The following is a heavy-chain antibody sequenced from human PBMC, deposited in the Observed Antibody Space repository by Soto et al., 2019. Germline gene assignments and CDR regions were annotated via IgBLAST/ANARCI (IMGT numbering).Heavy chain of an antibody. CDR3: AKPPDSYYDILTGLLH. Sequence: GGSLRLSCAASGFTFSSYGMHWVRQAPGKGLEWVAVISYDGSNKYYADSVKGRFTISRDNSKNTLYLQMNSLRAEDTAVYYCAKPPDSYYDILTGLLHWGQGTLVTVSS. V-gene: IGHV3-30*18. CDR2: ISYDGSNK. J-gene: IGHJ4*02. CDR1: GFTFSSYG. D-gene: IGHD3-9*01.